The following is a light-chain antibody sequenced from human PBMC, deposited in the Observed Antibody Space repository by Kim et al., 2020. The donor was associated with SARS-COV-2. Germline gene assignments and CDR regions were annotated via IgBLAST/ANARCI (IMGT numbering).Light chain of an antibody. CDR2: GAS. V-gene: IGKV3-20*01. CDR1: QSVSSIY. CDR3: QQYVSSPWT. J-gene: IGKJ1*01. Sequence: EIVLTQSPGTLSLSPGERATLSCRASQSVSSIYLAWYQQKPGQAPRLLIYGASSRATGIPDRFSGSGSGTDFTLTISRLEPEDFAVYYCQQYVSSPWTFGQGTKVDIK.